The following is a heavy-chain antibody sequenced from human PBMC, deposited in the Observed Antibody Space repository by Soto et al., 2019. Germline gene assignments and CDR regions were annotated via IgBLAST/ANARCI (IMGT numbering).Heavy chain of an antibody. Sequence: EVQLLESGGGLVQPGGSLRLSCVASGFTFRNYDMRWVRQAPGKGLEWVSGISGSGGVTYYADSVKGRFTISRDNSKNTLYLQMNSLRVKDTAVYYCAKDRQLRSYYESPGHYNNWGQGALVTVSS. CDR1: GFTFRNYD. V-gene: IGHV3-23*01. J-gene: IGHJ4*02. CDR2: ISGSGGVT. CDR3: AKDRQLRSYYESPGHYNN. D-gene: IGHD3-10*01.